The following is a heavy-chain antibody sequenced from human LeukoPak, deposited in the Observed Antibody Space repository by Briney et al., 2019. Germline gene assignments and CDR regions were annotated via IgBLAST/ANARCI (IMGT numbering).Heavy chain of an antibody. CDR3: ATFVDRYQLDYFDY. CDR2: INPNSGGT. D-gene: IGHD2-2*01. J-gene: IGHJ4*02. CDR1: GYTFTGYY. V-gene: IGHV1-2*02. Sequence: ASVKVSCKASGYTFTGYYMHWVRQAPGQGLEWMGWINPNSGGTNYAQKFQGRVTMTRDTSISTACMELSRLRSDDTAVYYCATFVDRYQLDYFDYWGQGTLVTVSS.